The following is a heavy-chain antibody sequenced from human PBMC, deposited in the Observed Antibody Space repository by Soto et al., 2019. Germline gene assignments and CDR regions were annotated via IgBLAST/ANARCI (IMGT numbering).Heavy chain of an antibody. V-gene: IGHV1-69*01. CDR3: ARRCGHYGSGCGYYYGMDV. Sequence: QVQLVQSGAEVKKPGSSVKVSCKASGGTFSSYAISWVRQAPGQGLEWMGGLIPIFGTANYAQKFQGRVTITADESTSTAYMELSSLRSEDTGVYYCARRCGHYGSGCGYYYGMDVWGQGTTVTVSS. CDR2: LIPIFGTA. CDR1: GGTFSSYA. J-gene: IGHJ6*02. D-gene: IGHD3-10*01.